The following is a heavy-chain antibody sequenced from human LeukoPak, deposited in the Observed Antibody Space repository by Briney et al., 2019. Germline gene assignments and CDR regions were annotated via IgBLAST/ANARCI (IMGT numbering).Heavy chain of an antibody. CDR3: ARLTTVTTNY. CDR2: IYSGGST. V-gene: IGHV3-66*01. CDR1: GFTVSSNY. Sequence: GGSLRLSCAASGFTVSSNYMSWVRQAPGKGLEWVSVIYSGGSTYYADSVKGRFTISRDNSKNTLYLQMNCLRAEDTAVYYCARLTTVTTNYWGQGTLVTVSS. D-gene: IGHD4-17*01. J-gene: IGHJ4*02.